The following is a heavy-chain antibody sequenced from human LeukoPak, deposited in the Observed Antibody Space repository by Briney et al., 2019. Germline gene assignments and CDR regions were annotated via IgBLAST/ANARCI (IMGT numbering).Heavy chain of an antibody. CDR3: ARHNYDDYVLDI. CDR1: GGSISSHY. D-gene: IGHD4-17*01. Sequence: SETLSLTCTVSGGSISSHYWSWIRQPPGRGLEWIGYIYYSGSASYNPSLKGRVTMSVDTSKQFSLSLSSVTAADTAVYYCARHNYDDYVLDIWGQGTKVTVSS. CDR2: IYYSGSA. J-gene: IGHJ3*02. V-gene: IGHV4-59*08.